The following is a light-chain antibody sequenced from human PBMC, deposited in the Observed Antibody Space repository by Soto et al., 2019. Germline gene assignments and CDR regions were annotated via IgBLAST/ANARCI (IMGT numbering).Light chain of an antibody. V-gene: IGKV1-5*03. CDR1: QSISTW. J-gene: IGKJ1*01. CDR3: LQYDGYSRT. Sequence: DIQMTQSPSTLSASVGDRVTITCRASQSISTWLAWYQQKPGKAPKVLIYKASSLEGGVPSRFSGSGSGTESTLTISSLQPDDFATYYCLQYDGYSRTFGQGTKVEIK. CDR2: KAS.